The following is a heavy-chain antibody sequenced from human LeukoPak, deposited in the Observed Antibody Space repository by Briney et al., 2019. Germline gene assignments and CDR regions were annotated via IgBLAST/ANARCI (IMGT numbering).Heavy chain of an antibody. CDR2: INRSGST. D-gene: IGHD4-23*01. CDR1: GGSFSGYY. V-gene: IGHV4-34*01. J-gene: IGHJ6*03. CDR3: ARGGGNGGGWVGHIYYMDV. Sequence: SETLSLTCAVYGGSFSGYYWSWIRQPPGKGLEWIGEINRSGSTNYNPSLKSRVTISVDTSKNQFSLKLSSVTAADTAVYYCARGGGNGGGWVGHIYYMDVWGKGTTVTVSS.